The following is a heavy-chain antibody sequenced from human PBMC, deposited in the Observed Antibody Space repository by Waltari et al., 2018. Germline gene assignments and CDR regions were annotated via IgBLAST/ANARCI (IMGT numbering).Heavy chain of an antibody. J-gene: IGHJ4*02. CDR2: IYYSGST. CDR1: VGSISSDY. Sequence: QVQLQESGPGLVKPSETLSLTCTVSVGSISSDYWRWIRQPPGKGLEWIGYIYYSGSTNYNPSLKSRVTISVDTSKNQFSLRLTSVTAADTAVYYCARGQYRGLTYWGQGTLVTVSS. V-gene: IGHV4-59*01. D-gene: IGHD3-10*01. CDR3: ARGQYRGLTY.